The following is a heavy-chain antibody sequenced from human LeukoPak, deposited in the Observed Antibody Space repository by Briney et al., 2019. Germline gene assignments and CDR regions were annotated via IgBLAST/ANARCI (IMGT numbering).Heavy chain of an antibody. V-gene: IGHV4-61*02. J-gene: IGHJ3*02. D-gene: IGHD3-22*01. CDR1: GGSISSRSHY. CDR3: ARDVRNYYESSGYYYGSAFDI. Sequence: SETLSLTCTVSGGSISSRSHYWSWIRQPAGKGLEWIGRIDSSGSTNYNPSLKSRVTISLDTSKSQFSLKLTSVTAADTAVYYCARDVRNYYESSGYYYGSAFDIWGQGTMVTVSS. CDR2: IDSSGST.